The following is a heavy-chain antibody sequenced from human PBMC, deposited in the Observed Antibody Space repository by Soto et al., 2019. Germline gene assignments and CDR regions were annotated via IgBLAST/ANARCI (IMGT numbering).Heavy chain of an antibody. CDR2: INAGNGNT. Sequence: ASVKVSCKASGYTFTSYAIHGVRQAPGQRLEWMGWINAGNGNTKYSQKFQGRVTITRDTSASTAYMELSSLRSEDTAVYYCARDDYGDGFFDYWGQGTLVTVSS. CDR3: ARDDYGDGFFDY. J-gene: IGHJ4*02. CDR1: GYTFTSYA. D-gene: IGHD4-17*01. V-gene: IGHV1-3*01.